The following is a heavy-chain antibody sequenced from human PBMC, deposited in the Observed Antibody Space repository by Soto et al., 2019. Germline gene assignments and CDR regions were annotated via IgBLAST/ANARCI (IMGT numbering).Heavy chain of an antibody. V-gene: IGHV4-39*01. D-gene: IGHD3-3*01. CDR2: IYYSGST. J-gene: IGHJ6*02. CDR3: ARRNDFWRDYGMDV. Sequence: SETQSVTCTVSGGSISSSSYYWVWIRQPPGKALEWIGSIYYSGSTYYNPSLKSRVTISVDTSKNQFSLKLSPVTAADTAVYYCARRNDFWRDYGMDVWGQGTTVSVSS. CDR1: GGSISSSSYY.